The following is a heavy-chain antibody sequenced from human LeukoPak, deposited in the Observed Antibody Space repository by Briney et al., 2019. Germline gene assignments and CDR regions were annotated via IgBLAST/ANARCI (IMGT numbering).Heavy chain of an antibody. CDR3: ATYDSWSGYNIAY. J-gene: IGHJ4*02. V-gene: IGHV3-7*03. Sequence: GGSLRLSCVVSGFTLSSRWMMWVRRAPGEGLEWMTNINRDGSEKNYVDSVKGRFTITRDNAENSLYLQMNSLKVEDSAIYYCATYDSWSGYNIAYWGQGTLVTVSS. CDR1: GFTLSSRW. D-gene: IGHD3-3*01. CDR2: INRDGSEK.